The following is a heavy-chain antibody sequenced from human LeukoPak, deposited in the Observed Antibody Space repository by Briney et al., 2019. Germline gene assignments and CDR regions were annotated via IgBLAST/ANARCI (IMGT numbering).Heavy chain of an antibody. CDR2: IYYSGTT. V-gene: IGHV4-59*01. CDR3: AXXGRKLPFDY. Sequence: SETLSLTCTVSGGSISSYYWSWIRQPPGKGLEWIGYIYYSGTTNYNPSLKSRVTISVDTSKNQFSLKLSSVTAADTAVYYCAXXGRKLPFDYWGQGTLVTVSS. D-gene: IGHD2-21*01. CDR1: GGSISSYY. J-gene: IGHJ4*02.